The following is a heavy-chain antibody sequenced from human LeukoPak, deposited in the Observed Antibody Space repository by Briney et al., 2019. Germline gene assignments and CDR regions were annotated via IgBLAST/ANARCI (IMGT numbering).Heavy chain of an antibody. J-gene: IGHJ4*02. Sequence: ASVKVSCKASGYTFTGYYMHWVRQAPGQGLEWMGWINPNSGGTNYAQKFQGRVTMTRDTSISTAYMELSRLRSDDTAVYYCARSRAPYYYDSSGSLAYVDYWGQGTLVTVSS. CDR2: INPNSGGT. CDR1: GYTFTGYY. V-gene: IGHV1-2*02. D-gene: IGHD3-22*01. CDR3: ARSRAPYYYDSSGSLAYVDY.